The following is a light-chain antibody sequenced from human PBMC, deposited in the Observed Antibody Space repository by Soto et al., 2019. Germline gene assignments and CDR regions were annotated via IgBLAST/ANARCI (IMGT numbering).Light chain of an antibody. Sequence: QSVLTQPPSASGSPGQSVTISCTGTSSDVGGYNYVSWYQQYPGRAPKLMIYEVTKRPSGVPDRFSGSNSGNTASLPVSGLQAEDEADYYCSSYAASNNFYFVFGGGTKLTVL. CDR2: EVT. J-gene: IGLJ3*02. V-gene: IGLV2-8*01. CDR3: SSYAASNNFYFV. CDR1: SSDVGGYNY.